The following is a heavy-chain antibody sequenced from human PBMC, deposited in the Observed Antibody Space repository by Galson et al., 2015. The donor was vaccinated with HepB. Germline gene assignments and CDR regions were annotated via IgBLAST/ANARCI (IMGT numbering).Heavy chain of an antibody. V-gene: IGHV4-61*02. CDR1: GGSISSGSYY. Sequence: TLSLTCTVSGGSISSGSYYWSWIRQPAGKGLEWIGRIYTSGSTNYNPSLKSRVTMSVDTSKNQFSLKLSSVTAADTAVYYCARDAVLGKSAFDIWGQGTMVTVSS. J-gene: IGHJ3*02. CDR2: IYTSGST. CDR3: ARDAVLGKSAFDI. D-gene: IGHD7-27*01.